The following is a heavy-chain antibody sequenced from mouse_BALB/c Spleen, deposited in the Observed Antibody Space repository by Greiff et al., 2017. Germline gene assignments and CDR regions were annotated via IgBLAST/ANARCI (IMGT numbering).Heavy chain of an antibody. CDR2: ISNLAYSI. V-gene: IGHV5-15*02. Sequence: EVNVVESGGGLVQPGGSRTLSCAASGFTFSDYGMAWVRQAPGKGPEWVAFISNLAYSIYYADTVTGRFTISRENAKNTLYLEMSSLRSEDTAMYYCARASLLYAMDYWGQGTSVTVSS. CDR1: GFTFSDYG. D-gene: IGHD1-2*01. J-gene: IGHJ4*01. CDR3: ARASLLYAMDY.